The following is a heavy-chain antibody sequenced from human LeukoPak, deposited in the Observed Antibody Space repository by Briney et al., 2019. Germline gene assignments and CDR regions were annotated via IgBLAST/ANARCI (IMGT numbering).Heavy chain of an antibody. CDR2: ISYDGSNK. D-gene: IGHD6-19*01. CDR3: AMTGYSSGWSKNKDAFDS. CDR1: GFTFSHYA. V-gene: IGHV3-30*01. J-gene: IGHJ3*02. Sequence: GGSLRLSCAASGFTFSHYAMHWVRQAPGKGLKWVTIISYDGSNKYYADSVKGRFTISRDNSKDTLYLQMNSLRAEDTAVYYCAMTGYSSGWSKNKDAFDSWGQGTMVTVSS.